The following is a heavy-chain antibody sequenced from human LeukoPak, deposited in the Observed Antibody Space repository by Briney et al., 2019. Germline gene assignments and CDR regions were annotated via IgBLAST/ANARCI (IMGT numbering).Heavy chain of an antibody. CDR2: ISGSGGST. Sequence: GGSLRLSCAASGFTFSSYAMSWVRQAPGKGLEWVSAISGSGGSTYYADSVKGQFTISRDNSKNTLYLQMNSLRAEDTAVHYCAKLLRSGYYYFDYWGQGTLVTVSS. CDR3: AKLLRSGYYYFDY. D-gene: IGHD3-3*01. V-gene: IGHV3-23*01. J-gene: IGHJ4*02. CDR1: GFTFSSYA.